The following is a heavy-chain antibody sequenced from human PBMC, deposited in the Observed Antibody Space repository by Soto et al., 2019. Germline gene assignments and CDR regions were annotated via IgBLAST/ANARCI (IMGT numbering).Heavy chain of an antibody. Sequence: EVQMVASGGGVVQPGGSLRLSCAASGFTFSDQWMSWVRQAPGKGLEWVANINPDGSAKSHVDSVEGRFTISRDNAKNSLYLQMTTLRVEDTAVYYYARGPFWGQGTLVTVSS. CDR3: ARGPF. CDR2: INPDGSAK. J-gene: IGHJ4*02. V-gene: IGHV3-7*01. CDR1: GFTFSDQW. D-gene: IGHD3-3*02.